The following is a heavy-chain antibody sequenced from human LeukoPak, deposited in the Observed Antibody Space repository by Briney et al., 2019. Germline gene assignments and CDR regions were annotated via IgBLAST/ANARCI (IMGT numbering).Heavy chain of an antibody. V-gene: IGHV1-18*01. J-gene: IGHJ4*02. CDR3: ARWGGGRWWLSTGDYFDY. D-gene: IGHD5-12*01. CDR2: ISAYNGNT. Sequence: GASVKVSCKASGYTFTSYGISWVRQAPGQGLEWMGWISAYNGNTNYAQKLQGRVTMTTDTSTSTAYMELRSLRSDDTAVYYCARWGGGRWWLSTGDYFDYWGQGTLVTVSS. CDR1: GYTFTSYG.